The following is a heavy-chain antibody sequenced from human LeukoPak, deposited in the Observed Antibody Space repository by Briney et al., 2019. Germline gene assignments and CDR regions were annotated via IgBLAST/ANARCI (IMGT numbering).Heavy chain of an antibody. Sequence: GGSLRLSCAAVALTLRSYEPDCVRQAPGKGLEWVSYISGSGETIYYADSVKGRFTISRDNANKSLYLRMSSLRVQDTAIYYCIPPAAGLRRTITTDYFQHWGQGALVTVSS. V-gene: IGHV3-48*03. D-gene: IGHD6-13*01. CDR1: ALTLRSYE. J-gene: IGHJ1*01. CDR3: IPPAAGLRRTITTDYFQH. CDR2: ISGSGETI.